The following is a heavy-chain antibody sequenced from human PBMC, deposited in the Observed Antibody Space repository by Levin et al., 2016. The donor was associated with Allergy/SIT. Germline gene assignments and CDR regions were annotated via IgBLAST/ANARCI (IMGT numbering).Heavy chain of an antibody. V-gene: IGHV3-23*01. J-gene: IGHJ6*03. CDR3: AKSLNTMVRGNYYYMDV. CDR2: ISGSGGST. Sequence: WIRQPPGKGLEWVSAISGSGGSTYYADSVKGRFTISRDNSKNTLYLQMNSLRAEDTAVYYCAKSLNTMVRGNYYYMDVWGKGTTVTVSS. D-gene: IGHD3-10*01.